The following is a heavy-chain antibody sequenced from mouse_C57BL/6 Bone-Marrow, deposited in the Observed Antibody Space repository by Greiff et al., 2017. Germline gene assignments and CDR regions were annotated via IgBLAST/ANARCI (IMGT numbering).Heavy chain of an antibody. D-gene: IGHD1-1*01. CDR3: AKIYYYGSFYYYAMDY. Sequence: VQLQQSGAELVRPGASVKLSCTASGFNIKDDYMHWVKQRPEQGLEWIGWIDPENGDTEYASKFQGKATITADTSSNTAYLQLRSLTSEDSAVYFCAKIYYYGSFYYYAMDYWGQGTSVTVSS. J-gene: IGHJ4*01. V-gene: IGHV14-4*01. CDR1: GFNIKDDY. CDR2: IDPENGDT.